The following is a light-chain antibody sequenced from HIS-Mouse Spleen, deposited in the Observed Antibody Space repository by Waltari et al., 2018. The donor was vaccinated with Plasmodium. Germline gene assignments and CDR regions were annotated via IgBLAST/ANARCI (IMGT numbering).Light chain of an antibody. Sequence: SYELTQPPSVSVSPGQTARITCSGDALPTKYAYWYQQKSGQAPVLVIYEDSKRTSGIPEGFAGSSSGTMATLTISGAQVEDEADYYCYSTDSSGNHRVFGGGTKLTVL. V-gene: IGLV3-10*01. CDR2: EDS. CDR3: YSTDSSGNHRV. J-gene: IGLJ3*02. CDR1: ALPTKY.